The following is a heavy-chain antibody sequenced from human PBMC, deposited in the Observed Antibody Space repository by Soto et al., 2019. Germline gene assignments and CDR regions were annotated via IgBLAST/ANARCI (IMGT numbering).Heavy chain of an antibody. J-gene: IGHJ3*02. CDR2: IIPIFGKA. V-gene: IGHV1-69*13. D-gene: IGHD1-7*01. Sequence: SVKVSCKASGYTFTSYGISWVRQAPGQGLEWMGGIIPIFGKANYAQKFQGRVTITADESTSTAYMELSSLRSEDTAVYYCATELELNAFDIWGQGTMVTVSS. CDR1: GYTFTSYG. CDR3: ATELELNAFDI.